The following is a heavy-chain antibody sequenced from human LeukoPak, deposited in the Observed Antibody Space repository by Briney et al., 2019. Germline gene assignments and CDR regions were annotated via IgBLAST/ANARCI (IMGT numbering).Heavy chain of an antibody. D-gene: IGHD2-21*02. V-gene: IGHV4-61*02. Sequence: NASETLSLTCTVSGGSISSGSYYWSWIWQPAGKGLEWIGRIYTSGSTNYNPSLKSRVTISVDTSKNQFSLKLSSVTAADTAVYYCARVLVVTAQPNAFDIWGQGTMVTVSS. J-gene: IGHJ3*02. CDR2: IYTSGST. CDR3: ARVLVVTAQPNAFDI. CDR1: GGSISSGSYY.